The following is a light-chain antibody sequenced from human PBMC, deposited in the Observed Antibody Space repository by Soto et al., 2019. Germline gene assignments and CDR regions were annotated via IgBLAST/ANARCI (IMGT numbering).Light chain of an antibody. V-gene: IGKV3-20*01. CDR3: QQYGGSPYT. J-gene: IGKJ2*01. Sequence: EIVLTQSPGTLSLSPGERAILSCRASQSFTSNYLAWYQQKPGQAPRLLIYGASSRATGIPDRFSGSGSGTDFPLIISGLEPEDSAVYYCQQYGGSPYTFGQGTKLEIK. CDR1: QSFTSNY. CDR2: GAS.